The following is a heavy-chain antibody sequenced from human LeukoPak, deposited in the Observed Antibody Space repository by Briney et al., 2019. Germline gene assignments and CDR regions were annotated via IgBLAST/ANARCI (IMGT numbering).Heavy chain of an antibody. CDR1: GYIFTSYW. Sequence: GESLQISGKGSGYIFTSYWIGWGRQLPGKGLEWMGIIYPGDSDTRYSPSFQGQVTISADKSISTAYLQWSSLKASDTAMYYCARHGEYGSGSYFYYGMDVWGKGTTVTVSS. CDR3: ARHGEYGSGSYFYYGMDV. D-gene: IGHD3-10*01. V-gene: IGHV5-51*01. J-gene: IGHJ6*04. CDR2: IYPGDSDT.